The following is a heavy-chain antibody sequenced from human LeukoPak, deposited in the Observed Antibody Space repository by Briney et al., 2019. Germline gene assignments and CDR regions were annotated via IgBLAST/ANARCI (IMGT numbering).Heavy chain of an antibody. CDR3: AIYSGYVPTLDYFDY. J-gene: IGHJ4*02. V-gene: IGHV1-69*01. CDR2: IIPIFGTA. D-gene: IGHD5-12*01. Sequence: ASVKVSCKASGGTFSSYAISWVRQAPGQGLEWMGGIIPIFGTANYAQKLQGRVTITADESTSTAYMELSSLRSEDTAVYYCAIYSGYVPTLDYFDYWGQGTLVTVSS. CDR1: GGTFSSYA.